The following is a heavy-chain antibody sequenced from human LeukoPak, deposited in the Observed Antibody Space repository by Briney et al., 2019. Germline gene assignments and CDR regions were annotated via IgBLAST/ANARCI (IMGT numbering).Heavy chain of an antibody. CDR1: GFTFSSYS. D-gene: IGHD6-19*01. J-gene: IGHJ4*02. Sequence: GGSLRLSCAASGFTFSSYSMNWVRQAPGKGLEWVSSISSSSSYIYYADSVKGRFTISRDNAKNSLYLQMNSLRAEDTAVYYCARDKSGSSGWIWVGATPPDYWGQGTLVTVSS. CDR3: ARDKSGSSGWIWVGATPPDY. CDR2: ISSSSSYI. V-gene: IGHV3-21*01.